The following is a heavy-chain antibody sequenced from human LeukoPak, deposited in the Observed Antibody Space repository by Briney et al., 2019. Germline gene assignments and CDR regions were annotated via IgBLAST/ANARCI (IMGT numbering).Heavy chain of an antibody. CDR2: INHSGST. CDR3: ARGQYSSSWYKDY. CDR1: GGSFSGYY. D-gene: IGHD6-13*01. J-gene: IGHJ4*02. Sequence: PSETLSLTCAVYGGSFSGYYWSWIRQPPGKGLEWIGEINHSGSTNYNPSLKSRVTISVDTSKNQFSLKLSSVTAADTAVYYCARGQYSSSWYKDYWGQGTLVTVSS. V-gene: IGHV4-34*01.